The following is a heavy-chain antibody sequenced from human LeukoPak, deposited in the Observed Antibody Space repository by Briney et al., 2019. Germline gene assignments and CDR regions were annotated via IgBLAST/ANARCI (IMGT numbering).Heavy chain of an antibody. CDR3: ARDRIAVTDPPNWFDP. CDR1: GYTFTGYY. J-gene: IGHJ5*02. V-gene: IGHV1-18*04. CDR2: ISAYNGNT. Sequence: ASVKVSCKASGYTFTGYYMHWVRQAPGQGLEWMGWISAYNGNTNYAQKVQGRVTMTTDTSTSTAYMELRSLRSDDTAVYYCARDRIAVTDPPNWFDPWGQGTLVTVSS. D-gene: IGHD6-19*01.